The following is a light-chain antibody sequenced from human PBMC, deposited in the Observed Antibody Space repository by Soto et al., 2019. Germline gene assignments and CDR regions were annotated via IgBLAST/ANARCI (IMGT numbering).Light chain of an antibody. J-gene: IGLJ2*01. CDR3: SSYAGSNNEV. V-gene: IGLV2-8*01. CDR2: EVS. Sequence: QSVLTQPPSASGSPGQSVPLSCTGTSRDVGAYNYVSWYQQHPGKAPKLMIYEVSKRPSGVPDRFSGSKSGNTASLTVSGLQAEDEADYYCSSYAGSNNEVFGGGTKLTVL. CDR1: SRDVGAYNY.